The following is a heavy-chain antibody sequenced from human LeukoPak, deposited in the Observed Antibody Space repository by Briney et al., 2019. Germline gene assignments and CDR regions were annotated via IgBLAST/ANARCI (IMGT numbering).Heavy chain of an antibody. J-gene: IGHJ6*04. CDR3: AELGITMIGGV. CDR2: ISSSGSTI. V-gene: IGHV3-48*03. CDR1: GFTFSSYE. D-gene: IGHD3-10*02. Sequence: PGGSLRLSCAASGFTFSSYEMNWVRQAPGEGLEWVLYISSSGSTIYYADSVKGRFTISRDNAKNSLYLQMNSLRAEDTAVYYCAELGITMIGGVWGKGTTVTISS.